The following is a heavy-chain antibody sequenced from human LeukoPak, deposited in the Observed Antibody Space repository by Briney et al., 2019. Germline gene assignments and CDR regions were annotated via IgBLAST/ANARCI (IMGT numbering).Heavy chain of an antibody. Sequence: GGSLRLSCAASGFTSSDYYMSWIRQAPGKGLEWVSYISSSGSTIYYADSVKGRFTISRDNAKNSLYLQMNSLRAEDTAVYYCAGTSTKSYSSSRNFDYWGQGTLVTVSS. CDR1: GFTSSDYY. CDR3: AGTSTKSYSSSRNFDY. V-gene: IGHV3-11*04. D-gene: IGHD6-13*01. CDR2: ISSSGSTI. J-gene: IGHJ4*02.